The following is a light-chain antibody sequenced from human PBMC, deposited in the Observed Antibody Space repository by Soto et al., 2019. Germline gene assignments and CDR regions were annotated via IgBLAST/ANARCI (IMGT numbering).Light chain of an antibody. J-gene: IGKJ2*01. CDR3: QQSYSTPRT. Sequence: DIEMTQSPSSLSASVGDRVTITCRTSQDIRSYLNWYQQRPGKAPKLLIYATSSLQSGVLSRFSGSGSGTDFALTISSLQPEDFATYYCQQSYSTPRTFGQGTKV. CDR2: ATS. CDR1: QDIRSY. V-gene: IGKV1-39*01.